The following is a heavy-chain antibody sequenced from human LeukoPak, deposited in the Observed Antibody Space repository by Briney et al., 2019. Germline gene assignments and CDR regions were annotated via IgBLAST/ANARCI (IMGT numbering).Heavy chain of an antibody. CDR1: GFTFSSYW. CDR2: IKQDGSEK. Sequence: GGSLRLSCAASGFTFSSYWMSWVRQAPGKGLEWVANIKQDGSEKYYVDSVKGRFTISRDNAKNSLYLQMNSLRAEDAAAYYCARDAYGSGSYNYYYGMDVWGQGTTVTVSS. CDR3: ARDAYGSGSYNYYYGMDV. V-gene: IGHV3-7*01. D-gene: IGHD3-10*01. J-gene: IGHJ6*02.